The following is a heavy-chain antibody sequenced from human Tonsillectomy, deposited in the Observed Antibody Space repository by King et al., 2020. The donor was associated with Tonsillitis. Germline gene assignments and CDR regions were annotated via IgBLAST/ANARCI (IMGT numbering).Heavy chain of an antibody. Sequence: VQLVESGGGLVQPGGSLRLSCAASGFTFSSYSMNWVRQAPGKGLEWVSYISSSSSTIYYADSVKGRFTISRDNAKNSLYLQMNSLRDEDTAVYYCARDEDGYDDYLPFDYWGQGTLVTVSS. CDR3: ARDEDGYDDYLPFDY. CDR1: GFTFSSYS. V-gene: IGHV3-48*02. J-gene: IGHJ4*02. CDR2: ISSSSSTI. D-gene: IGHD5-12*01.